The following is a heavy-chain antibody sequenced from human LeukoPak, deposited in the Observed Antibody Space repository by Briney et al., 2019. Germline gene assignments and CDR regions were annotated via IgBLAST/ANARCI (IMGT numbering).Heavy chain of an antibody. CDR3: ARVPVVVVAATYYYYYGMDV. Sequence: SVKVSCKASDYTFTSYGISWVRQAPGQGLEWMGRIIPILGIANYAQKFQGRVTITADKSTSTAYMELSSLRSEDTAVYYCARVPVVVVAATYYYYYGMDVWGQGTTVTVSS. CDR2: IIPILGIA. V-gene: IGHV1-69*04. D-gene: IGHD2-15*01. J-gene: IGHJ6*02. CDR1: DYTFTSYG.